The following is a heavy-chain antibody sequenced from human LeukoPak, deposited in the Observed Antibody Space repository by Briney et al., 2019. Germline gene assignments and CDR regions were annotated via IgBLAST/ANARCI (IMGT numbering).Heavy chain of an antibody. J-gene: IGHJ4*02. D-gene: IGHD3-10*01. Sequence: ASVKVSCKASGGTFSSYAISWVRQAPGQGLEWMGGIIPIFGTANYAQKFQGRVTITADKSTSTAYMELSSLRSEDTAVYYCARAGIPLGSGSYYADYWGQGTLVTVSS. CDR1: GGTFSSYA. CDR2: IIPIFGTA. CDR3: ARAGIPLGSGSYYADY. V-gene: IGHV1-69*06.